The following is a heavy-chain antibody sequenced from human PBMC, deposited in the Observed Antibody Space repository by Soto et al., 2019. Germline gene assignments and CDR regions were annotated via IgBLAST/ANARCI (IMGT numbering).Heavy chain of an antibody. V-gene: IGHV3-48*03. CDR2: ISHSGSTT. Sequence: EVQLVESGGGLVQPGGSLRLSCAASGFTFSSYEMNWVRQAPGKGLERVSYISHSGSTTSYAGSVMGRFTISRDDAKNSLSLQMHSLTAQDTASYFCARALIGLYYYYYHVDVWGQGTTVTVSS. CDR1: GFTFSSYE. D-gene: IGHD2-21*01. J-gene: IGHJ6*02. CDR3: ARALIGLYYYYYHVDV.